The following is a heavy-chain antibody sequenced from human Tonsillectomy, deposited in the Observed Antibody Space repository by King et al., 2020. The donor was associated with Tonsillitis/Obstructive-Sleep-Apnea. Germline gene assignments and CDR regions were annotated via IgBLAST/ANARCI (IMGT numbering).Heavy chain of an antibody. Sequence: VQLQQWGAGLLKPSETLSLTCAVYGGSFSGYYWSWIRQPPGKGLEWIGEINHSGSTNYNPSLKSRVTISVDTSKNQFSLKLSSVTAADTAVYYCAREGVGVVGATYFDYWGQGTLVTVSS. D-gene: IGHD1-26*01. CDR2: INHSGST. CDR1: GGSFSGYY. CDR3: AREGVGVVGATYFDY. V-gene: IGHV4-34*01. J-gene: IGHJ4*02.